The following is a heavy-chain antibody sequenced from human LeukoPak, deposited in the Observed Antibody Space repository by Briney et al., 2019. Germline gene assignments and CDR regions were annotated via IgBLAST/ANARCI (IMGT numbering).Heavy chain of an antibody. CDR1: GFTFSSYA. CDR2: ISYDGSNK. V-gene: IGHV3-30-3*01. CDR3: ARVGYCSSGPFSYFDY. Sequence: GGSLRLSCAASGFTFSSYAMHWVRQAPGKGLEWVAVISYDGSNKYYADSVKGRFTISRDNSKNTLYLQMNSLRAEDTAVYYCARVGYCSSGPFSYFDYWGQGTLVTVSS. D-gene: IGHD3-10*01. J-gene: IGHJ4*02.